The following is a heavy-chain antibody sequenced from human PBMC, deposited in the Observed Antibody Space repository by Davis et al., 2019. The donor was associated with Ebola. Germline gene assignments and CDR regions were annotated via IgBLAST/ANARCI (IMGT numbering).Heavy chain of an antibody. J-gene: IGHJ4*02. V-gene: IGHV1-69*06. CDR2: IIPIFGTA. Sequence: SVKVSCKASGGTFSSYAISWVRQAPGQGLEWMGGIIPIFGTANYAQKFQGRVTITADKSTSTAYMELRSLRSDDTAVYYCARQYLGYCSSTSCTTHDYWGQGTLVTVSS. CDR3: ARQYLGYCSSTSCTTHDY. D-gene: IGHD2-2*01. CDR1: GGTFSSYA.